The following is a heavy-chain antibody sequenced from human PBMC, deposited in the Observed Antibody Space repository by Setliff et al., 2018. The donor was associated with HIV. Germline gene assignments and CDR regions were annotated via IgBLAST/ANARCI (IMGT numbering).Heavy chain of an antibody. D-gene: IGHD3-22*01. V-gene: IGHV1-8*02. CDR2: MNPNSGNT. CDR1: GYTFTSYD. CDR3: ARGPNYYDSSGYYYRDAFDI. Sequence: ASVKVSCKASGYTFTSYDINWVRQATGQGLEWMGWMNPNSGNTGYAQKFQGRVTMTRNTSISTDYMEMSSLRSEDTAVYYCARGPNYYDSSGYYYRDAFDIWGQGTMVTVSS. J-gene: IGHJ3*02.